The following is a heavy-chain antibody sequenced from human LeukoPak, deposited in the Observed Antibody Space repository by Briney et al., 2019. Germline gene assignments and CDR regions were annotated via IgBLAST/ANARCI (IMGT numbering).Heavy chain of an antibody. CDR1: GFTFSSNA. CDR2: ISGISGYI. CDR3: ARDLHTIHDGILTGHGPNWFDP. V-gene: IGHV3-21*01. Sequence: GGSLRLSCAASGFTFSSNAWSWVRQAPGKGLEWVSSISGISGYIYYADSVKGRFTISRDNSKNSLYLQMNSLRAEDTAVYYCARDLHTIHDGILTGHGPNWFDPWGQGTLVTVSS. D-gene: IGHD3-9*01. J-gene: IGHJ5*02.